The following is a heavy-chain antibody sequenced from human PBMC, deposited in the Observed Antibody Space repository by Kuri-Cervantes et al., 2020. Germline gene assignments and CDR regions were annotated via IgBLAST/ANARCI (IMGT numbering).Heavy chain of an antibody. CDR3: ARGGFDLLSLHFDY. J-gene: IGHJ4*02. Sequence: SETLSLTCTVSGGSVSSGSYYWGWIRQPPGKGLEWIGEINHRGSTNYNPSLKSRVTISVDTSKNQFSLKLTSVTAADTAVYYCARGGFDLLSLHFDYWGQGTLVTVSS. CDR1: GGSVSSGSYY. V-gene: IGHV4-39*07. CDR2: INHRGST. D-gene: IGHD3-10*01.